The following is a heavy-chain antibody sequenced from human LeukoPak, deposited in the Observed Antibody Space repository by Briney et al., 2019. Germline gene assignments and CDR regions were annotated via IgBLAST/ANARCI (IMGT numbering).Heavy chain of an antibody. D-gene: IGHD1-1*01. CDR1: GFSFSRYS. J-gene: IGHJ5*02. CDR2: ISSGSTSI. V-gene: IGHV3-21*01. CDR3: ARVTGTTAGDH. Sequence: GGSLRVSCVASGFSFSRYSMDWVRQAPGQGLEWVSSISSGSTSIYYADSVKGRFTISRDNAKNSLYLQMNSLRAEDTAVYYCARVTGTTAGDHWGQGTLVSVSS.